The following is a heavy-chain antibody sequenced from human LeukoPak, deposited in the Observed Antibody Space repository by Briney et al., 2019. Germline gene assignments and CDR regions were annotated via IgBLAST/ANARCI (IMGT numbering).Heavy chain of an antibody. J-gene: IGHJ4*02. Sequence: PAETLSLTCPVSGGSISSYYWSWIRQPPGKGLEWPGYIYYSGSTNYNPSLKSRVTMSVDTSQNQFSLKPSSVTAADTAVYYCARDVIAAPGTADYWGQGTLVTVSS. V-gene: IGHV4-59*12. CDR2: IYYSGST. D-gene: IGHD6-13*01. CDR3: ARDVIAAPGTADY. CDR1: GGSISSYY.